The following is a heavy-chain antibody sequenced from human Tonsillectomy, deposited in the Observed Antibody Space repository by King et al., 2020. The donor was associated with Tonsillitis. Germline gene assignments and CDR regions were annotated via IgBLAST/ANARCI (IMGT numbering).Heavy chain of an antibody. D-gene: IGHD6-13*01. Sequence: QLVQSGAEVKKPGASVKVSCKTSGYTFTSHDINWVRQATGQGLEWVGWMNPSSGETGYAQKFQGRVTMTRDTSVSTVYMELNSLTSDDTALYYCARGASSSWYRLLETCYHMDVWGQGTTVTVSS. CDR3: ARGASSSWYRLLETCYHMDV. V-gene: IGHV1-8*01. CDR1: GYTFTSHD. J-gene: IGHJ6*02. CDR2: MNPSSGET.